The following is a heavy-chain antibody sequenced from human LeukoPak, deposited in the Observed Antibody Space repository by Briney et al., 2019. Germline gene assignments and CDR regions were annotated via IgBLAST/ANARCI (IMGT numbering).Heavy chain of an antibody. CDR2: MNPNSGNT. D-gene: IGHD2-2*01. CDR3: ARGRSMLALIVVVPAANVYYMDV. Sequence: ASVKVSCKASGYTFTSYDINWVRQATGQGLEWMGWMNPNSGNTGYAQKFQGRVTMTRNTSISTAYMELSSLRSEDTAVYYCARGRSMLALIVVVPAANVYYMDVWGKGTTVTISS. CDR1: GYTFTSYD. V-gene: IGHV1-8*01. J-gene: IGHJ6*03.